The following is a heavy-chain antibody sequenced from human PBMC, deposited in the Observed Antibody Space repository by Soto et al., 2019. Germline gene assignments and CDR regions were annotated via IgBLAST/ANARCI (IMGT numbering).Heavy chain of an antibody. V-gene: IGHV4-34*01. CDR3: ARGDHYYYGMDV. CDR1: GGSFSGYY. J-gene: IGHJ6*02. CDR2: INHSGST. Sequence: SETLSLTCAVYGGSFSGYYWSWIRQPPGKGLEWIGEINHSGSTNYNPSLKSRVTISVDTSKNQFSLKLSSVTAADTAVYYCARGDHYYYGMDVWGQGTTVTVSS.